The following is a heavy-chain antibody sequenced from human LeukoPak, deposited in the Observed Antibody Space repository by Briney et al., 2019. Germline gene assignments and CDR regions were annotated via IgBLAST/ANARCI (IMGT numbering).Heavy chain of an antibody. CDR1: GGSISSYY. V-gene: IGHV4-4*07. Sequence: SETLSLTCTVSGGSISSYYWSWIRQPAGKGLDWIGRIYTSGSTNYNPSLKSRVTMSVDTSKNQFSLKLSSVTAADTAVYYCARDRVLQLLYKPPYYYYGMDVWGQGTTVTVSS. J-gene: IGHJ6*02. CDR2: IYTSGST. CDR3: ARDRVLQLLYKPPYYYYGMDV. D-gene: IGHD2-2*01.